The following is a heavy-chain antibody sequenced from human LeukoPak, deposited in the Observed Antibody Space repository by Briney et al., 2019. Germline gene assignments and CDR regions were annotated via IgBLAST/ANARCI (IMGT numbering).Heavy chain of an antibody. D-gene: IGHD5-18*01. J-gene: IGHJ4*02. V-gene: IGHV3-21*01. Sequence: PGGSLRLSCAASGFTFSSYSMNWVRQAPGKGLEWVSSISSSCGYIYYADSVKGRFTLSRDNAKNSLYLQMNSLRAEDTAVYYCARASHVDTARVGYWGQGTLVTVSS. CDR2: ISSSCGYI. CDR1: GFTFSSYS. CDR3: ARASHVDTARVGY.